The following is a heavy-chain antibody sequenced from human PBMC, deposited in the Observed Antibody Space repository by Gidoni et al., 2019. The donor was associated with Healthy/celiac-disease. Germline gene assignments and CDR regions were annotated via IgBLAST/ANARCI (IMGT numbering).Heavy chain of an antibody. Sequence: EVQLLESGGGLVQPGGSLRLSCAASGFTFSSYARSWVRPAPGKGLEWVSAISGGGGSTYYADSVKGRFTISRDNSKNTLYLQMNSLRAEDTAVYYCAKDPRPVTAPPLGFWGQGTLVTVSS. CDR3: AKDPRPVTAPPLGF. CDR1: GFTFSSYA. V-gene: IGHV3-23*01. J-gene: IGHJ4*02. D-gene: IGHD2-21*02. CDR2: ISGGGGST.